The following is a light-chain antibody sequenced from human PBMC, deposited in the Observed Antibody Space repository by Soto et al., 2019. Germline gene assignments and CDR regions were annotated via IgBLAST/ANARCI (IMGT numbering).Light chain of an antibody. CDR2: DVS. CDR1: SSDVGKYNY. Sequence: QSALTQPRSVSGSPGQSVTISCTGTSSDVGKYNYXXCYQQHPGKAPKLIIYDVSRRPSGVHLPFYGSKSGNTASLPISGLQAEDEADYYCSPYTLHSALYLFGPGTKVAVL. J-gene: IGLJ1*01. V-gene: IGLV2-11*01. CDR3: SPYTLHSALYL.